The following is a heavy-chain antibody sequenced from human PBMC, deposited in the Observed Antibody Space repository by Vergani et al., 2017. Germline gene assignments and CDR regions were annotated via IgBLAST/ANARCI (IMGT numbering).Heavy chain of an antibody. D-gene: IGHD3-9*01. V-gene: IGHV4-39*07. CDR1: GDSISSRNCY. Sequence: QVQLQESGPGLVKPSETLSLTCTVSGDSISSRNCYWGWIRQPPGKGLEWIGSLFYGATAYYNPSLESRVIISQDASKSQFSLKIKSVTAADTALYFCARDLRDDIMIGPDNMPFDSWGQGTLVTVSS. CDR2: LFYGATA. J-gene: IGHJ4*02. CDR3: ARDLRDDIMIGPDNMPFDS.